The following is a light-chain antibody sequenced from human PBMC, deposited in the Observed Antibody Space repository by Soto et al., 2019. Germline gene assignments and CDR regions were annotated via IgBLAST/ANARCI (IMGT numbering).Light chain of an antibody. CDR3: QQYITYSRT. V-gene: IGKV1-5*03. CDR2: EVS. CDR1: QSVNKW. Sequence: DIQMTQFPSTMSASVGDRVTITCRASQSVNKWLAWFQQKPGKAPKVLMYEVSRLESGVPSRFTGSGFGTEFTLTISSLQPDDFATYYCQQYITYSRTFGQGTKVEV. J-gene: IGKJ1*01.